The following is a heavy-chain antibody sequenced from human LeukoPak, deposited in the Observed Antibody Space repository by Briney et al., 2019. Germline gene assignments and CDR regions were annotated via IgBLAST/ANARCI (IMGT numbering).Heavy chain of an antibody. CDR2: IYHSGST. CDR1: GGSISSSNW. V-gene: IGHV4-4*02. D-gene: IGHD6-13*01. J-gene: IGHJ6*02. Sequence: SGTLSLTCAVSGGSISSSNWWSWVRQPPGKGLEWIGEIYHSGSTNYNPSLKSRVTIPVDKSKNQFSLKLSSVTAADTAVYYCARLAGADYYFGMDVWGQGTTVTVSS. CDR3: ARLAGADYYFGMDV.